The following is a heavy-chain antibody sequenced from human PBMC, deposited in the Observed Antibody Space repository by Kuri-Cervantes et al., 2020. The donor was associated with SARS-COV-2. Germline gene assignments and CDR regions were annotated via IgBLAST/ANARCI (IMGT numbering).Heavy chain of an antibody. CDR3: ARGGMTTVTEDAFDI. Sequence: SETLSLTCTVSGDSISTYYWSWIRQPPGKGLEWIGSIYYSGSTYYNPSLKSRVTISVDTSKNQFSLKLSSVTAADTAVYYCARGGMTTVTEDAFDIWGQGTMVTVSS. CDR2: IYYSGST. V-gene: IGHV4-38-2*02. CDR1: GDSISTYY. D-gene: IGHD4-17*01. J-gene: IGHJ3*02.